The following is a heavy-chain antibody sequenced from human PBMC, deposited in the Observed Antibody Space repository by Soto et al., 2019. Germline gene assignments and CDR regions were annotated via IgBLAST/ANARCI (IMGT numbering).Heavy chain of an antibody. CDR2: IKQDGSEK. CDR1: GFTFSSYW. V-gene: IGHV3-7*01. J-gene: IGHJ4*02. CDR3: AREINFWSCYYTGGFDY. D-gene: IGHD3-3*01. Sequence: GGSLRLSCAASGFTFSSYWMSWVRQAPGKGLEWVANIKQDGSEKYYVDSVKGRFTISRDNAKNSLYLQMNSLRAEDTAVYYCAREINFWSCYYTGGFDYWGQGTLVTVSS.